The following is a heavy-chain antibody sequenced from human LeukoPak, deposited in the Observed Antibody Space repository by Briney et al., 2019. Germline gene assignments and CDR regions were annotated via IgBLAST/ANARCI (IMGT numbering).Heavy chain of an antibody. Sequence: PGGSLRLSCAASGFTFSSYEMNWVRQAPGKGLEWVSYISSSGSTIYYADSVKGRFTMSRDNARGSLYLQMNSLRADDTAIYYCARRRDYFDYWGQGTLVTVSS. J-gene: IGHJ4*02. CDR3: ARRRDYFDY. V-gene: IGHV3-48*03. CDR2: ISSSGSTI. CDR1: GFTFSSYE.